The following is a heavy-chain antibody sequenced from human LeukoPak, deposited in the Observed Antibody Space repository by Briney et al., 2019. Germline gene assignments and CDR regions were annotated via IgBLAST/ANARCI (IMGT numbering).Heavy chain of an antibody. CDR1: GFTASSIY. CDR3: ARASTIGAAGLFDS. D-gene: IGHD6-13*01. CDR2: IYSGGTT. V-gene: IGHV3-53*01. Sequence: GGSLRLSCAASGFTASSIYMNWVRQAPGKGLEWVSVIYSGGTTFYADSVKGRFTISRDSSKNTLYLQMNNLRVEDTAVYYCARASTIGAAGLFDSWGQGTLVTVSS. J-gene: IGHJ4*02.